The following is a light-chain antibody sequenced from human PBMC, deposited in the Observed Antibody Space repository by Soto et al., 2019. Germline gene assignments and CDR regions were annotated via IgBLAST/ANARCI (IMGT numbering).Light chain of an antibody. CDR1: SSDVGGYNY. J-gene: IGLJ1*01. CDR2: DVS. V-gene: IGLV2-11*01. Sequence: QSALTQPRSVSGSPGQSVTISCSGTSSDVGGYNYVSWNQQYPGKAPKLMIYDVSKRPSGVPDRFSGSKSGNTASLTITGLQAEDEADYYCCSYAGRYTYVFGTGTKVTVL. CDR3: CSYAGRYTYV.